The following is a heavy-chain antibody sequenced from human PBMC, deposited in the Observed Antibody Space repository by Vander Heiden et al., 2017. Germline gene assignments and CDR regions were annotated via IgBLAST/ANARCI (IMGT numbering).Heavy chain of an antibody. CDR1: GDSVPSNSAA. V-gene: IGHV6-1*01. J-gene: IGHJ4*02. CDR3: ARYTSAWYLDY. D-gene: IGHD6-25*01. Sequence: QVQLQQSGPGLVKPSQTLSLTCAITGDSVPSNSAAWNWLRQSPSRGLEWLGRTYYRSKWYSDYALSVRSRISINPDTTKNQFTLQLNSVTPEDTAIYYCARYTSAWYLDYWGQGTLVTVSS. CDR2: TYYRSKWYS.